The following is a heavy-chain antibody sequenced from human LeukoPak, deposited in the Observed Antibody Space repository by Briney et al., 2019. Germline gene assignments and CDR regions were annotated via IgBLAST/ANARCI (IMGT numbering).Heavy chain of an antibody. J-gene: IGHJ5*02. D-gene: IGHD6-13*01. CDR3: ARVSLTYSSSWYLGSWFDP. Sequence: PGGSLRLSCAASGFTFDDYGMSWVRQAPGKGLEWVSGINWNGGSTGYADSVKGRFTISRDNAKNSLYLQMNSLRAEDTALYYCARVSLTYSSSWYLGSWFDPWGQGTLVTVSS. CDR2: INWNGGST. CDR1: GFTFDDYG. V-gene: IGHV3-20*04.